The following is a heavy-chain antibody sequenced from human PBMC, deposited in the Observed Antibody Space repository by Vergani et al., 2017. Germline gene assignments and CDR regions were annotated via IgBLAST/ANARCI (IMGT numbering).Heavy chain of an antibody. CDR1: GFTFSSYG. CDR2: ISYDGSNK. CDR3: ASCLYSSSSSWYFDL. V-gene: IGHV3-30*03. D-gene: IGHD6-6*01. Sequence: VQLVESGGGLVQPGGSLRLSCAASGFTFSSYGMHWVRQAPGKGLEWVAVISYDGSNKYYADSVKGRFTISRDNAKNSLYLQMNSLRAEDTAVYYCASCLYSSSSSWYFDLWGRGTLVTVSS. J-gene: IGHJ2*01.